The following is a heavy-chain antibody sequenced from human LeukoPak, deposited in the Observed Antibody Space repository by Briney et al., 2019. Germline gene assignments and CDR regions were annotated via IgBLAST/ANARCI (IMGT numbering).Heavy chain of an antibody. CDR3: ARVGIGGSYYLGAFDI. CDR1: GYTFTGYY. D-gene: IGHD1-26*01. V-gene: IGHV1-2*02. J-gene: IGHJ3*02. CDR2: INPNSGGT. Sequence: ASVKVSCKASGYTFTGYYMHWVRQAPGQGLEWMGWINPNSGGTNYAQKFQGRVTMTRDTSISTAYMELSRLRSDDTAVYYCARVGIGGSYYLGAFDIWGQGTMVTVSS.